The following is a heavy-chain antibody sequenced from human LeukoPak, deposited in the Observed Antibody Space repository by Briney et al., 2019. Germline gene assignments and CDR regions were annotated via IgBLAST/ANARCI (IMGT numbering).Heavy chain of an antibody. Sequence: GASVKVSCKASGGTFSSYAISWVRQAPGQGLEWMGRIIPILGIANYAQKFQGRVTITADKSTSTAYMELSSLRSDDTAVYYCARDRTYLAYYYDSSGYQTFDYWGQGTLVTVSS. CDR1: GGTFSSYA. J-gene: IGHJ4*02. CDR2: IIPILGIA. D-gene: IGHD3-22*01. CDR3: ARDRTYLAYYYDSSGYQTFDY. V-gene: IGHV1-69*04.